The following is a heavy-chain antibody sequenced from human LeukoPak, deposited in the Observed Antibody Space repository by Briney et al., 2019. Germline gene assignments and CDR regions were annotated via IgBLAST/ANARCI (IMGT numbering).Heavy chain of an antibody. J-gene: IGHJ2*01. Sequence: SETLSLTCAVSGGSISSGSYSWSWIRQPPGQGLEWIGYISHSGSTYYKPTLKSRVTISVDRSKNQFFLKLTSVTAADTAVYYCARYSSTWPYWYFDLWGRGTLVTVSS. CDR1: GGSISSGSYS. CDR2: ISHSGST. D-gene: IGHD6-13*01. V-gene: IGHV4-30-2*01. CDR3: ARYSSTWPYWYFDL.